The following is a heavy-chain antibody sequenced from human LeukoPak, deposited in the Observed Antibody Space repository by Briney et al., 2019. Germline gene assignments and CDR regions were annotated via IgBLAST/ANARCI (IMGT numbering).Heavy chain of an antibody. CDR1: GDSIKDYY. CDR2: IYSGST. V-gene: IGHV4-59*01. CDR3: ARSYSSSHDAFDI. D-gene: IGHD6-13*01. J-gene: IGHJ3*02. Sequence: PSETLSLTCAVSGDSIKDYYWSWIRQTPGRGLNLIGYIYSGSTNYNPSLKNRVTISVDTSKNQVPLKLRSVTAADTAVYYCARSYSSSHDAFDIWGQGTMVTVSS.